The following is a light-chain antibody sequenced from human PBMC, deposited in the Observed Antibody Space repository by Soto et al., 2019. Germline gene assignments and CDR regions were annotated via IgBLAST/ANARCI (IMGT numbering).Light chain of an antibody. CDR2: GAS. J-gene: IGKJ2*01. CDR3: QQYNNWPLYT. Sequence: EVVMTQSPATLSVSPGERATLSCRASQSVSSNLAWYQQKLGQAPRLLIYGASTRATGIPARFSGSGSGTEFTLTISSLQSEDFAVYYCQQYNNWPLYTFGQGTKVDIK. CDR1: QSVSSN. V-gene: IGKV3-15*01.